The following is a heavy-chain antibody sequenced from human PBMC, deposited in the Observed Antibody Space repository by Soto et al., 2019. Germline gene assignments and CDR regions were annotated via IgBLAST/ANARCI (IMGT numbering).Heavy chain of an antibody. V-gene: IGHV4-59*01. Sequence: SETLSLTCTVSGGSFNGYYWSWIRQPPGKGLEWIGYIYRSGSTKYSPSLKSRATISLDTPKNQFSLKLTSVTAADTAVYYCARDRSLWHPFDNWGQGTLVTVSS. D-gene: IGHD1-26*01. CDR1: GGSFNGYY. CDR3: ARDRSLWHPFDN. J-gene: IGHJ4*02. CDR2: IYRSGST.